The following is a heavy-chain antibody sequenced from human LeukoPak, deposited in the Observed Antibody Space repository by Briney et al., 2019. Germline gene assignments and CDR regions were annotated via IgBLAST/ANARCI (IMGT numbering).Heavy chain of an antibody. CDR2: ISYEGSNK. V-gene: IGHV3-30*18. J-gene: IGHJ4*02. CDR1: GFTFSSYG. CDR3: AKDYGMGTYFGN. D-gene: IGHD1-7*01. Sequence: PGRSLRLSCAASGFTFSSYGRHWVRQAPGKGLEWVAFISYEGSNKYYTDSVKGRFTVSRDNSKNTLYLQMNTLRAEDTAVYRCAKDYGMGTYFGNWGQGALVAVSS.